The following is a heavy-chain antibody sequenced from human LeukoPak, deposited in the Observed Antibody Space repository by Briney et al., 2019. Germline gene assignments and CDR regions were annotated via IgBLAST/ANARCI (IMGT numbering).Heavy chain of an antibody. V-gene: IGHV3-53*05. CDR3: ARDGIVVVPAAPFDY. Sequence: GGSLRLSCAASGFTVSSNYMRWVRQAPGKGLEWVSVIYSGGSTYYADSVKGRFTISRDNSKNTLYLQMNSLRAEDTAVYYCARDGIVVVPAAPFDYWGQGTLVTVSS. D-gene: IGHD2-2*01. CDR1: GFTVSSNY. J-gene: IGHJ4*02. CDR2: IYSGGST.